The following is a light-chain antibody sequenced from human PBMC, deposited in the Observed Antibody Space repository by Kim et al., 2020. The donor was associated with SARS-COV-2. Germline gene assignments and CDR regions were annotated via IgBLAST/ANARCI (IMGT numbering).Light chain of an antibody. V-gene: IGKV1-39*01. CDR3: QQSYSTPLT. Sequence: SASVGDRVTITCQASQSISSYLNWYQQKPGKAPKLLIYAASSLQSGVPSRFSGSGSGTDFTLTISSLQPEDFATYYCQQSYSTPLTFGGGTKLEI. J-gene: IGKJ4*01. CDR2: AAS. CDR1: QSISSY.